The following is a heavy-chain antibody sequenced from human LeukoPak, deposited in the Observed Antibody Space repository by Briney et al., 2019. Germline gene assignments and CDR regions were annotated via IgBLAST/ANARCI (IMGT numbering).Heavy chain of an antibody. V-gene: IGHV3-49*04. Sequence: PGGSLRLSCTASGFSFGDYAMSWVRQAPGKGLEWVGFIRSKAYGGTTEYAASVKGRFTISRDDSKSIAYLRMNSLKTEDTAVYYCTKYYYDSSGYYYSDYWGQGTLVTVSS. D-gene: IGHD3-22*01. CDR3: TKYYYDSSGYYYSDY. J-gene: IGHJ4*02. CDR2: IRSKAYGGTT. CDR1: GFSFGDYA.